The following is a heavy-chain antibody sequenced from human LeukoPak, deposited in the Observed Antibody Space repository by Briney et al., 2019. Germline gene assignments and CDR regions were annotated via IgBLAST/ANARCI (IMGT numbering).Heavy chain of an antibody. V-gene: IGHV1-69*05. CDR1: GGTFSSYA. D-gene: IGHD6-13*01. J-gene: IGHJ4*02. CDR3: ARDSSSWTYFDY. CDR2: IIPIFGTA. Sequence: SVKVSCEASGGTFSSYAISWVRQAPGQGLEWMGRIIPIFGTANYAQKFQGRVTITTDESTSTAYMELSSLRSEDTAVYYCARDSSSWTYFDYWGQGTLVTVSS.